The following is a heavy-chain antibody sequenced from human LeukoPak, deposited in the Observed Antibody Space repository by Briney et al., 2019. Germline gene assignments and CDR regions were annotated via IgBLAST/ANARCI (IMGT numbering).Heavy chain of an antibody. CDR2: ISVGAEYI. CDR3: TRIGDGSSWYLADV. D-gene: IGHD6-13*01. J-gene: IGHJ6*02. V-gene: IGHV3-23*01. Sequence: QPRGSLSLSGAASLFTCSTYVMGRCGHAAGRGLEWISTISVGAEYIFYADSVKGRFTTSRDDSQNTAYLKMNSLKTEETAVYYCTRIGDGSSWYLADVWGQGTAVTVSS. CDR1: LFTCSTYV.